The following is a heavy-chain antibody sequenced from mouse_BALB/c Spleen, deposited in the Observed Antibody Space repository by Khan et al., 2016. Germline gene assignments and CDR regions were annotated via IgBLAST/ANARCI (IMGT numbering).Heavy chain of an antibody. Sequence: EVKLEVSGPGLVKPSQSLSLTCTVTGYSITSDYAWNWIRQFPGNKLEWMGYISYSGSTSYNPSLKSRISITRDTSKNQFFLQLNSVTTEDTATYYCASYYDYDYYAMDYWGQGTSVTVSS. CDR2: ISYSGST. CDR1: GYSITSDYA. D-gene: IGHD2-4*01. J-gene: IGHJ4*01. CDR3: ASYYDYDYYAMDY. V-gene: IGHV3-2*02.